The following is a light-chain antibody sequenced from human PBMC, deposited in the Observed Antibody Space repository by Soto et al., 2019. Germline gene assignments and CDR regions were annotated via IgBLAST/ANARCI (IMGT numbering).Light chain of an antibody. CDR3: QQYVNLPPLT. CDR2: DAS. Sequence: DIQMTQSPSSLSASVGDRVTITCRASQNISNNLNCYQQNPGKAPKPLINDASNLETGVPSRFSGSGSGTDFTFTISSLQPEDIATYYCQQYVNLPPLTFGGGTKVEIK. J-gene: IGKJ4*01. CDR1: QNISNN. V-gene: IGKV1-33*01.